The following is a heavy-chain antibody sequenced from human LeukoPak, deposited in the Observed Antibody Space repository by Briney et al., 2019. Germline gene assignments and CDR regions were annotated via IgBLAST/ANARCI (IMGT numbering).Heavy chain of an antibody. J-gene: IGHJ4*02. Sequence: PGRSLRLSCAASGFTFSSYGMHWVRQAPGKGLEWVAVISYDGSNKYYADSVKGRFTISRDNSKNTLYLQMNSLRAEDTAVYYCAKEGIWFGELLGYFDYWGQGTLVTVSS. V-gene: IGHV3-30*18. CDR3: AKEGIWFGELLGYFDY. D-gene: IGHD3-10*01. CDR2: ISYDGSNK. CDR1: GFTFSSYG.